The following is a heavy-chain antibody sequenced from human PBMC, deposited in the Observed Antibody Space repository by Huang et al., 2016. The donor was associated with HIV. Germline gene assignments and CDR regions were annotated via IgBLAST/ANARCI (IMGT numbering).Heavy chain of an antibody. Sequence: QVQLVQSGAEVKKPGASVKVSCKASGYTFTAHYIHWVRQAPGQGLEGMGIIDPRGGSTGYAQRVQGRVTMTRDTSTSTVYMEIRSLRSDDTAIYYCARDLAVSGRGSNFDYWGQGTLVTVSS. CDR2: IDPRGGST. V-gene: IGHV1-46*03. J-gene: IGHJ4*02. D-gene: IGHD6-19*01. CDR1: GYTFTAHY. CDR3: ARDLAVSGRGSNFDY.